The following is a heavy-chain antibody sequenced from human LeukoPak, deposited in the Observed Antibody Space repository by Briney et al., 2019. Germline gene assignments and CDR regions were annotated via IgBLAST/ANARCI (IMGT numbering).Heavy chain of an antibody. D-gene: IGHD3-10*01. Sequence: GASVKVSCKTSGYTFTSYVIHWVRQAPGQRLEWMGWINAGNGNTEYPQKFQGRVTIARDTSASTAYMELSSLRSEDTAVYYCARDHFYGSGTYNYFDYWGQGTLVTVSS. V-gene: IGHV1-3*01. CDR2: INAGNGNT. CDR3: ARDHFYGSGTYNYFDY. J-gene: IGHJ4*02. CDR1: GYTFTSYV.